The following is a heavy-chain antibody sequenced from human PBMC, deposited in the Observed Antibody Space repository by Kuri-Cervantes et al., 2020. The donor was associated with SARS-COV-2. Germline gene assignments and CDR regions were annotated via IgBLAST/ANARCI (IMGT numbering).Heavy chain of an antibody. CDR3: AGLLPGPVDY. Sequence: SQTLSLTCAVYGGSFSGYYWSWIRQPPGKGLEWIGSIYYSGSTYYNPSLKSRVTISVDTSKNQFSLKLSSVTAADTAVYYCAGLLPGPVDYWGQGTLVTVSS. D-gene: IGHD2-15*01. J-gene: IGHJ4*02. CDR2: IYYSGST. CDR1: GGSFSGYY. V-gene: IGHV4-34*01.